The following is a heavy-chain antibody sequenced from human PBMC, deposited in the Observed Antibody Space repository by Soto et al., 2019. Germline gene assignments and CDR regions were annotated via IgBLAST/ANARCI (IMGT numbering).Heavy chain of an antibody. D-gene: IGHD1-1*01. CDR3: ATPDPGSTHVFYNLDF. CDR1: GFTFTDAW. Sequence: EVQLVESGGGLVKPGGSLRLSCAASGFTFTDAWINWVRQAPGKGLEWVGRIQRKGFGGATHYAASVKDRVTISRDDSENTVYLQLDRLESEDTAVYYCATPDPGSTHVFYNLDFWGQGTTVTVSS. V-gene: IGHV3-15*01. CDR2: IQRKGFGGAT. J-gene: IGHJ6*02.